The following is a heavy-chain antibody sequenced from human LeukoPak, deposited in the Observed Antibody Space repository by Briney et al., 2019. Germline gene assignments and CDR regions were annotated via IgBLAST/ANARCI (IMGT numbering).Heavy chain of an antibody. V-gene: IGHV4-59*08. CDR1: GGSISSYY. CDR2: IYYSGST. J-gene: IGHJ5*02. D-gene: IGHD3-10*01. CDR3: ARGDRSSVRFDP. Sequence: PSETLSLTCTVSGGSISSYYWSWIRQPPGKGLEWIGYIYYSGSTNYNPSLKSRVAISVDTSKNQFSLKLSSVTAADTAVYYCARGDRSSVRFDPWGQGTLVTVSS.